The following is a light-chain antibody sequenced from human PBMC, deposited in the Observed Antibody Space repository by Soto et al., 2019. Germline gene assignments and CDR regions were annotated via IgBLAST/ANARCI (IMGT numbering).Light chain of an antibody. CDR2: GAS. J-gene: IGKJ5*01. CDR1: QSVSSSY. CDR3: QQYTTSAIT. Sequence: EIVLTQSPGTLSLSPGERATLSCRASQSVSSSYLAWYQQKPGQAPRLLIYGASSRATGIPDRFSGSGSGTDFTFTISRLEPEDFAVYYCQQYTTSAITFGQGTRLEIK. V-gene: IGKV3-20*01.